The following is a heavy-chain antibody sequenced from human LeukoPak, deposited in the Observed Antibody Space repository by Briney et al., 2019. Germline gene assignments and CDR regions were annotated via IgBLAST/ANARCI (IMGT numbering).Heavy chain of an antibody. CDR3: ARGSSSWYLWYYYYYMDV. Sequence: SETLSLTCTVSGGSISSYYWSWIRQPPGKGLEWIACIYTSGSTNYNPSLKSRVTISVDTSKNQFSLKLSSVTAADTAVYYCARGSSSWYLWYYYYYMDVWGKGTTVTVSS. V-gene: IGHV4-4*09. D-gene: IGHD6-13*01. J-gene: IGHJ6*03. CDR2: IYTSGST. CDR1: GGSISSYY.